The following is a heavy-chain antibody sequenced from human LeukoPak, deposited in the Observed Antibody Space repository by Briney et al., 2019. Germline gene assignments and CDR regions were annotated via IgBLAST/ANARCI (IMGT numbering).Heavy chain of an antibody. CDR3: AGVQRRRYNWNDAGDY. Sequence: SETLSLTCAVYGGSFSGYYWSWIRQPPGKGLEWIGEINHSGSTNYNPSLKSRVTISVDTSKNQLSLKLSSVTAADTAVYYCAGVQRRRYNWNDAGDYWGQGTLVTVSS. D-gene: IGHD1-1*01. CDR1: GGSFSGYY. CDR2: INHSGST. V-gene: IGHV4-34*01. J-gene: IGHJ4*02.